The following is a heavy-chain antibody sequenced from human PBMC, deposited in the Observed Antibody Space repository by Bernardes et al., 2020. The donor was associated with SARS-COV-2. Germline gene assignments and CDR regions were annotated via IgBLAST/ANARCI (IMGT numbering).Heavy chain of an antibody. CDR3: ARPQYQYSSDAFDI. CDR1: GYTFTHYW. Sequence: GASLKNSCKGSGYTFTHYWIGWVRPMPGKGLEWLGIIYPGDSDTRYSPSFQGQVTISADKSLNTAYLHWSSLKASDTAIYYCARPQYQYSSDAFDIWGQGTMVTVSS. V-gene: IGHV5-51*01. D-gene: IGHD3-22*01. CDR2: IYPGDSDT. J-gene: IGHJ3*02.